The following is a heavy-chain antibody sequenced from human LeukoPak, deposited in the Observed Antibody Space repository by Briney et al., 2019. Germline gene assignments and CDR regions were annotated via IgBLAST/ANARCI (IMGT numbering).Heavy chain of an antibody. Sequence: SVKVSCKASGGTFSSYGISWVRQAPGQGLEWMGWISAYNGNTNYAQKLQGRVTMTTDTSTSTAYMELRSLRSDDTAVYYCARDLPTYYYGSGSYYNGGDYWGQGTLVTVSS. V-gene: IGHV1-18*01. CDR1: GGTFSSYG. CDR2: ISAYNGNT. J-gene: IGHJ4*02. D-gene: IGHD3-10*01. CDR3: ARDLPTYYYGSGSYYNGGDY.